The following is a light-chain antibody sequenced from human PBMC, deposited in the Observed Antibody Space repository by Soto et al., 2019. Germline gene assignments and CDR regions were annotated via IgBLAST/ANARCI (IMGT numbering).Light chain of an antibody. Sequence: DIQMTPSPSTLSASVGDRVTITCRASQSISTWLAWYQQKPGKAPNLLVFDASSLESGVPSRFSGSGSGTEFTLSISSLQPDDFATYYCQQYNKWPPYTFGQGTKLEIK. CDR1: QSISTW. CDR2: DAS. CDR3: QQYNKWPPYT. V-gene: IGKV1-5*01. J-gene: IGKJ2*01.